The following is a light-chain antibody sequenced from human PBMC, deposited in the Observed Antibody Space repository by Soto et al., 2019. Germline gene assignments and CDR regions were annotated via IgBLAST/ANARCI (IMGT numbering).Light chain of an antibody. CDR2: DAS. CDR3: QQCATPPLT. V-gene: IGKV3-20*01. Sequence: EIVLTQSPGTLSLSPGERATLSCRASQSVSNNYVAWYQHKPGQAPRLLIDDASRRATGIPDRFSGSGYGTDFTLTISRLEPEDFAVYYCQQCATPPLTFGQGTRVDIK. CDR1: QSVSNNY. J-gene: IGKJ1*01.